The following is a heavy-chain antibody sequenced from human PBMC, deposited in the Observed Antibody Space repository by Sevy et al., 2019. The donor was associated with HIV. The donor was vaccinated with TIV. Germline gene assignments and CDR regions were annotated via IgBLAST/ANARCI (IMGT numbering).Heavy chain of an antibody. V-gene: IGHV3-30*18. J-gene: IGHJ6*02. CDR3: AKDAFEVRGVLSSRGMPTYYHAMDL. D-gene: IGHD3-10*01. Sequence: GGSLRLSCAASGFTFGSYDMYWVRQTPGKGLEWVALISFYGSNKEYAESVKGRFTISRDNSKNTVYLQMSSLKPGDTAVYYCAKDAFEVRGVLSSRGMPTYYHAMDLWGQGTTVTVSS. CDR2: ISFYGSNK. CDR1: GFTFGSYD.